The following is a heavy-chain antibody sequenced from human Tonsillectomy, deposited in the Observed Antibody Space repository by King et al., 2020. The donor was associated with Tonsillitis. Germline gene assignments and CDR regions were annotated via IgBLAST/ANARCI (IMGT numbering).Heavy chain of an antibody. CDR3: AREGSSGGYFDY. CDR1: GYTFTSYY. CDR2: INPSGGST. D-gene: IGHD6-19*01. J-gene: IGHJ4*02. Sequence: VQLVQSGAEVKKPGASVKVSCKASGYTFTSYYMHWVRQAPGQGLEWMGLINPSGGSTSYAQKFQGRVTMTRDTSTSTVYMELSSLRSEDTAVYYCAREGSSGGYFDYWGQGTLVTVSS. V-gene: IGHV1-46*01.